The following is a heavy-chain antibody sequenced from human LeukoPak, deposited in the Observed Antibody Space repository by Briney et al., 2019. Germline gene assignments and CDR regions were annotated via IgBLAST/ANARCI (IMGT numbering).Heavy chain of an antibody. J-gene: IGHJ3*02. V-gene: IGHV1-69*13. CDR1: GGTFSSYA. D-gene: IGHD6-13*01. Sequence: SVKVSCKASGGTFSSYAINWVRQAPGQGLEWMGDIIPIISTANYAQNFQGRVTITADESTSTAYMELSSLRSEDTAVYYCARETGMTPDAFDIWGQGTMVTVSS. CDR2: IIPIISTA. CDR3: ARETGMTPDAFDI.